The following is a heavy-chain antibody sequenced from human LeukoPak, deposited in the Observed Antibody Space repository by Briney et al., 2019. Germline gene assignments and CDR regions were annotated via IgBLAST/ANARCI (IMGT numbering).Heavy chain of an antibody. D-gene: IGHD5/OR15-5a*01. CDR3: ARVFMQAGPRSVSYYYYMDV. CDR1: GGSISSYY. V-gene: IGHV4-59*01. CDR2: IYYSGST. J-gene: IGHJ6*03. Sequence: SETLSLTCTVSGGSISSYYWSWIRQPPGKGLEWIGYIYYSGSTNYNPSLKSRVTISVDTSKNQFSLKLSSVTAEDTAVYYCARVFMQAGPRSVSYYYYMDVWGKGTTVTVSS.